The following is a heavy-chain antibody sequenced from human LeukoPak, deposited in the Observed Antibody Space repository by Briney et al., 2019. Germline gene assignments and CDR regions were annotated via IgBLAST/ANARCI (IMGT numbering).Heavy chain of an antibody. Sequence: GGSLRLSCAASGFTVSNNYMSWVRQAPGKGLEWVSVIYSGDITYYADSVKGRFTTSRDNSKNTLYLQMNSLRAEDTAVYYCARVNRAVAGTLYFQHWGQGTLVIVSS. V-gene: IGHV3-53*01. J-gene: IGHJ1*01. CDR2: IYSGDIT. CDR3: ARVNRAVAGTLYFQH. D-gene: IGHD6-19*01. CDR1: GFTVSNNY.